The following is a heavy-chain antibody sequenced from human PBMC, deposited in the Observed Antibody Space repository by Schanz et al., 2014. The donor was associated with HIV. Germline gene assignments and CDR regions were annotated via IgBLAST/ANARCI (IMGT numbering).Heavy chain of an antibody. CDR3: ARGLGY. CDR1: GFTFSSYA. CDR2: ISYDGSNE. J-gene: IGHJ4*02. Sequence: QVQLVESGGGVVQPGRSLRLSCAASGFTFSSYAMHWVRQAPGKGLEWVAVISYDGSNEYYADSVKGRFTISRDSSKNTLFLQMNSLRAEDTAVYYCARGLGYWGQGTLVTVSS. V-gene: IGHV3-30*14.